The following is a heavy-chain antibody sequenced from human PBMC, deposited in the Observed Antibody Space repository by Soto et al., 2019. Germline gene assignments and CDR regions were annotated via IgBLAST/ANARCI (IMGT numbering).Heavy chain of an antibody. CDR3: VKDHYDILTGPFDY. CDR2: ISSNGGST. V-gene: IGHV3-64D*08. CDR1: GFTFSSYA. Sequence: GGSLRLSCSASGFTFSSYAMHWVRQAPGKGLEYVSAISSNGGSTYYADSVKGRFTISRDNSKNTLYLQMSSLRAEDTAMYYCVKDHYDILTGPFDYWGQGTLVTVSS. D-gene: IGHD3-9*01. J-gene: IGHJ4*02.